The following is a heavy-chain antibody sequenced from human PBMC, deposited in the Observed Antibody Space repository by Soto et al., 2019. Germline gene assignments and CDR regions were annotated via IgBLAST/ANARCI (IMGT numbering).Heavy chain of an antibody. Sequence: GGSLRLSCAASGFTFSNAWMNWVRQAPGKGLEWVGRIKSKTDGGTTDYAAPVKGRLTISRDDSKNRLYLQMNSLKTEDTAVYYCTTGTTGTTYYYYYYGMDVWGQGTTVTVSS. CDR2: IKSKTDGGTT. J-gene: IGHJ6*02. CDR1: GFTFSNAW. CDR3: TTGTTGTTYYYYYYGMDV. V-gene: IGHV3-15*07. D-gene: IGHD1-1*01.